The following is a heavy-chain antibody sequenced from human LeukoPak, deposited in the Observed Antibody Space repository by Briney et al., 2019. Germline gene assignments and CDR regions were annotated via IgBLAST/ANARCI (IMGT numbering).Heavy chain of an antibody. CDR2: INHSGST. CDR3: ARGGKQQLVRLNPTWRNSQNWFDP. D-gene: IGHD6-13*01. CDR1: GGSFSGYY. Sequence: PSETLSLTCAVYGGSFSGYYWSWIRQPPGKGLEWIGEINHSGSTNYNPSLKSRVTISVDTSKNQFSLKLSSVTAADTAVYYCARGGKQQLVRLNPTWRNSQNWFDPWGQGTLVTVSS. V-gene: IGHV4-34*01. J-gene: IGHJ5*02.